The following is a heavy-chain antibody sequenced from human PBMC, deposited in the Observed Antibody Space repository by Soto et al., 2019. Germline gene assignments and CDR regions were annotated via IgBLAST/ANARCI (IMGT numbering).Heavy chain of an antibody. V-gene: IGHV3-15*01. Sequence: GGSLRLSCAASGFTFSNAWMSWVRQAPGKGLEWVGRIKSKTDGGTTDYAAPVKGRFTISSDDSKNTLYLQMNSLKTEDTAVYYSVFEAPYYDYIWGMDYAFDIWGQGTMVTVSS. CDR2: IKSKTDGGTT. CDR3: VFEAPYYDYIWGMDYAFDI. CDR1: GFTFSNAW. J-gene: IGHJ3*02. D-gene: IGHD3-16*01.